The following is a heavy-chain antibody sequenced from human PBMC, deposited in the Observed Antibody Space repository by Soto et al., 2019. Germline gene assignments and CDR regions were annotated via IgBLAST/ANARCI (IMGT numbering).Heavy chain of an antibody. CDR3: ARARLYNWNVEVDY. J-gene: IGHJ4*02. D-gene: IGHD1-20*01. CDR2: ISSSSSTI. V-gene: IGHV3-48*02. Sequence: GGSLRLSCAASGFTFSSYSMNWVRQAPGKGLEWVSYISSSSSTIYYADSVKGRFTISRDNAKNSLYLQMNSLRDEDTAVYYCARARLYNWNVEVDYWGQGTLVTVSS. CDR1: GFTFSSYS.